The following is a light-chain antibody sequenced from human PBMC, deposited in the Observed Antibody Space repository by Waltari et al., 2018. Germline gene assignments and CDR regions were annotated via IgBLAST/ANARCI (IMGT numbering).Light chain of an antibody. Sequence: NFMLTQPHSVSGSPGETVTISCTRSSGSLDSKYVPWYQQRPGSAPTTVIYEDKQRPFGVPDRFSCSIDSSSNSASLTISGLKTEDEAEYYCQSYDTNNRVFGGGTMLTVL. CDR2: EDK. CDR3: QSYDTNNRV. V-gene: IGLV6-57*04. J-gene: IGLJ3*02. CDR1: SGSLDSKY.